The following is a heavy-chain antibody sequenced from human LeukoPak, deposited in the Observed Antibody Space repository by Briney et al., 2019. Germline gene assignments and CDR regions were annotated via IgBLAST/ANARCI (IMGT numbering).Heavy chain of an antibody. CDR3: ARRYGIAGPTYFNYYGMDV. CDR2: MYYSGST. J-gene: IGHJ6*02. V-gene: IGHV4-59*02. Sequence: PSETLSLTCTVSGDSVRSFHWSWIRQPPGKGLEWIGHMYYSGSTNYNPSLKSRVSMSVDTSKNQFSLRLSSVTAADTAVYYCARRYGIAGPTYFNYYGMDVWGQGTTVTVS. D-gene: IGHD1-26*01. CDR1: GDSVRSFH.